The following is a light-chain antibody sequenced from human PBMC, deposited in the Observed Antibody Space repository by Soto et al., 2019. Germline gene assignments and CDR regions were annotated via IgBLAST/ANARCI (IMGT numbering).Light chain of an antibody. CDR2: GTS. V-gene: IGKV3-20*01. J-gene: IGKJ1*01. CDR3: QQYGESPWT. CDR1: QSVGSTY. Sequence: EIVLTQSPGTLSLSPGERATLSCRASQSVGSTYLAWYQQKPGQGPRLLIYGTSSRAAGIPDRFSGSGSGTDFILAISRVEPEDFAVYFCQQYGESPWTCGQGTKVEI.